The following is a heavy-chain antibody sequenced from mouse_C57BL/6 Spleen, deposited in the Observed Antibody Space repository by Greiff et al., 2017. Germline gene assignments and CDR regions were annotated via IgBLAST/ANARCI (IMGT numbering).Heavy chain of an antibody. CDR3: ARSRDSSGYPGFAY. J-gene: IGHJ3*01. D-gene: IGHD3-2*02. CDR2: IHPNSGST. CDR1: GYTFTSYW. Sequence: QVQLQQPGAELVKPGASVKLSCKASGYTFTSYWMHWVKQRPGQGLEWIGMIHPNSGSTNYNEKFKSKATLTVDTSSSTAYMQLSSLTSEDSAVYYCARSRDSSGYPGFAYWGQGTLVTVSA. V-gene: IGHV1-64*01.